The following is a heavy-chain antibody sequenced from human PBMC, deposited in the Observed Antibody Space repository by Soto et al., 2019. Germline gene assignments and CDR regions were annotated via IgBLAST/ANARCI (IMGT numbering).Heavy chain of an antibody. V-gene: IGHV4-30-2*01. CDR2: MYHSGST. Sequence: SSEALSLTCAVSGGSISSGGYSWSWIRQPPGKGLEWIGYMYHSGSTYYNPSLKSRVTISIDRSKNQFSLKLSSVTAADTAVYYCARVPDVWGQGSLVTVAS. D-gene: IGHD2-2*01. J-gene: IGHJ4*02. CDR1: GGSISSGGYS. CDR3: ARVPDV.